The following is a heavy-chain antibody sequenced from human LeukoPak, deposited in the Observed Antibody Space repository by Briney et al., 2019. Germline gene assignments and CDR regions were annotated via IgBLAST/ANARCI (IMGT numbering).Heavy chain of an antibody. J-gene: IGHJ4*02. CDR3: ARVGCSGGTCYSRDFDF. D-gene: IGHD2-15*01. CDR1: GGSFSGYY. CDR2: INHSGST. Sequence: SETLSLTCAVYGGSFSGYYWSWIRQPPGKGLEWIAEINHSGSTNYNPSLKSRVTISVDTSKNQFSLNLGSVTAADTAVYYCARVGCSGGTCYSRDFDFWGQGTLVTVSS. V-gene: IGHV4-34*01.